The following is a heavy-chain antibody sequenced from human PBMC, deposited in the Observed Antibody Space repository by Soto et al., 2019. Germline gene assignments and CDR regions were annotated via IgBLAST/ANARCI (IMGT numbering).Heavy chain of an antibody. Sequence: ASEMMSVRWSVGGGYSGSYYWSWIRQHTGKGLEWIGYNYYSGTTNYNPSLKSRVTISVDTSKNQFSLKLSSVTAADTAVYYCASGGRSYCSGGSCYDLFDYWGQGTLVTVSS. D-gene: IGHD2-15*01. V-gene: IGHV4-59*01. CDR3: ASGGRSYCSGGSCYDLFDY. CDR2: NYYSGTT. J-gene: IGHJ4*02. CDR1: GGYSGSYY.